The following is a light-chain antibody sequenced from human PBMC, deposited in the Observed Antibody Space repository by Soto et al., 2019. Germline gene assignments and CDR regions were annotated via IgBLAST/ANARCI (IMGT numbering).Light chain of an antibody. J-gene: IGKJ4*01. CDR1: QSISSW. Sequence: DIQMTQSPSTLSASVGDRVTITCRASQSISSWLAWYQQKPGKAPTFLIHDASSLETGVPSRFSGSGSGTEFTLTISSLQPDDFATYYCQQYNSYPLTFGGGTKVDIK. CDR2: DAS. V-gene: IGKV1-5*01. CDR3: QQYNSYPLT.